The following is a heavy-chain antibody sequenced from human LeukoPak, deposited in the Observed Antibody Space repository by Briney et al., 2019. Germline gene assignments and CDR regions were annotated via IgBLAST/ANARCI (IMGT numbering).Heavy chain of an antibody. Sequence: PSETLSLTCAVYGGSFSGYYWSWIRQPPGKGLEWIGEINHSGSTNYNPSLKSRVTISVDTSKNQFSLKLSSVTAADTAVYCCARAVLLWFGELLNWGQGTLVTVSS. V-gene: IGHV4-34*01. J-gene: IGHJ4*02. D-gene: IGHD3-10*01. CDR2: INHSGST. CDR3: ARAVLLWFGELLN. CDR1: GGSFSGYY.